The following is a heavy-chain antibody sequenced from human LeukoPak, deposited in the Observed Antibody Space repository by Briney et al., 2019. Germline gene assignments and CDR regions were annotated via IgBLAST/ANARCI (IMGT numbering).Heavy chain of an antibody. Sequence: PGGSLRLSCAASGFTFSSYSMNWVRQAPGKGLEWVSSISSSSSYIYYADSMKGRFTISRDNARNSLYLQMNSLRAEDTAVYYCARDGPVRRELLVAFDIWGQGTMVTVSS. CDR3: ARDGPVRRELLVAFDI. CDR2: ISSSSSYI. J-gene: IGHJ3*02. CDR1: GFTFSSYS. V-gene: IGHV3-21*01. D-gene: IGHD3-10*01.